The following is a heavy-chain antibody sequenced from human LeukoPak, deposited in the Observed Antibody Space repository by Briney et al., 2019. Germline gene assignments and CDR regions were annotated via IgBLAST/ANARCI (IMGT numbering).Heavy chain of an antibody. V-gene: IGHV3-66*04. CDR1: GFTVSSNY. CDR2: INSGGST. D-gene: IGHD5-18*01. J-gene: IGHJ4*02. Sequence: GGSLRLSCAASGFTVSSNYMSWVRQAPGKGLEWVSVINSGGSTYYADSVKGRFTISRDNSKNTLYLQMNSLRAEDTAVYYCAKLNVDTAASSDYWGQGTLVTVSS. CDR3: AKLNVDTAASSDY.